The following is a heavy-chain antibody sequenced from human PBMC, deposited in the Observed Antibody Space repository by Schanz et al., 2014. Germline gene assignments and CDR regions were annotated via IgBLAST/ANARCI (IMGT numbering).Heavy chain of an antibody. Sequence: QVPVVESGGCLVKPGGSLRLSCSASGFTFSAYGMHWVRQAPGKGLEWVAVVCYDGSKKYYADSVKGRFTTSRDNSKNTMYLQMNSLRAEDTAVYYCVKDLQRELLRDDHYYGMDVWGQGTTVTVSS. V-gene: IGHV3-33*06. CDR3: VKDLQRELLRDDHYYGMDV. CDR2: VCYDGSKK. D-gene: IGHD1-26*01. CDR1: GFTFSAYG. J-gene: IGHJ6*02.